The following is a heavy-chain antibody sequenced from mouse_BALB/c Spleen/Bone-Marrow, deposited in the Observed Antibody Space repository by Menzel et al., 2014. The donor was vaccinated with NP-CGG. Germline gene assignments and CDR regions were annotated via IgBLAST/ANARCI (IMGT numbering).Heavy chain of an antibody. CDR1: GFNIKDTY. Sequence: VTLKESGAELVKPGASVKLSCTASGFNIKDTYMHWVKQRPEQGLEWIGRIDPANGNTKYDPKFQGKATITADTSSNTTYLQLSSLTSEDTAVYYCARWGKLGRGYFDVWGAGTTVTVSS. J-gene: IGHJ1*01. CDR2: IDPANGNT. V-gene: IGHV14-3*02. CDR3: ARWGKLGRGYFDV. D-gene: IGHD4-1*01.